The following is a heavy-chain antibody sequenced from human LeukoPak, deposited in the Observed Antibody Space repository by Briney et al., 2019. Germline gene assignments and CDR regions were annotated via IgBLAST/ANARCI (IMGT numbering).Heavy chain of an antibody. Sequence: GGSLRLSCAASGFTFSSYGMHGFRQAPAKGLEWVAVIWYDGSNKYYADSVKGRFTISRDNSKNTLYLQMNSLRAEDTAVYYCAKDDGSGSYYNVRFDYWGQGTLVTVSS. D-gene: IGHD3-10*01. J-gene: IGHJ4*02. CDR1: GFTFSSYG. CDR2: IWYDGSNK. CDR3: AKDDGSGSYYNVRFDY. V-gene: IGHV3-33*06.